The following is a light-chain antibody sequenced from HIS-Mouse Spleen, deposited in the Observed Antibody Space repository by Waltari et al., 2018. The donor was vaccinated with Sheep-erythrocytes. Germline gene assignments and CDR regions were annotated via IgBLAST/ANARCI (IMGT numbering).Light chain of an antibody. J-gene: IGLJ3*02. V-gene: IGLV1-44*01. CDR1: SSNIGSNT. CDR2: SNN. CDR3: AAWDDSLNGPV. Sequence: QSVLTQPPSASGTPGQRVTISCSGISSNIGSNTVNWYQQLPGTAPKLLIYSNNQRPSGVPDRVSGSKSGTSASLAISGLQSEDEADYYCAAWDDSLNGPVFGGGTKLTVL.